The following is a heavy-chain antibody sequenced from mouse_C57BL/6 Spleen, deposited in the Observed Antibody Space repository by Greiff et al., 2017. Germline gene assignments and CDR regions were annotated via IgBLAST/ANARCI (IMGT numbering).Heavy chain of an antibody. CDR2: IDPEDGET. D-gene: IGHD2-14*01. CDR1: GFNFKGYY. V-gene: IGHV14-2*01. Sequence: EVQVVESGAELVKPGASVKLSCTASGFNFKGYYMHWVKQRPEQGLEWIGRIDPEDGETKYAPKFQGEATITADTSSNTAYMQLSSLTSEDTAVYYCARSRGTLRGNALGYWGQGTTVTVSS. CDR3: ARSRGTLRGNALGY. J-gene: IGHJ4*01.